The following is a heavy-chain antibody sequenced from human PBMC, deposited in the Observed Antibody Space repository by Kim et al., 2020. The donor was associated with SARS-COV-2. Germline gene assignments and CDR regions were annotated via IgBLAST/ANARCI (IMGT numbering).Heavy chain of an antibody. CDR2: IYYSGST. V-gene: IGHV4-31*03. CDR1: GGSISSGGYY. Sequence: SETLSLTCTVSGGSISSGGYYWSWIRQHPGKGLEWIGYIYYSGSTYYNPSLKSRVTISVDTSKNQFSLKLSSVTAADTAVYYCAIPRVWFGESTMDVWGQGTTVTVSS. CDR3: AIPRVWFGESTMDV. J-gene: IGHJ6*02. D-gene: IGHD3-10*01.